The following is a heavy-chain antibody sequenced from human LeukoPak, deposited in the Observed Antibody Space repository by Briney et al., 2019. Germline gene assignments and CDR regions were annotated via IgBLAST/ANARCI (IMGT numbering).Heavy chain of an antibody. CDR2: MEEHGSEI. Sequence: GGSLRLSCAASGFTFSSYSMSWVRQAPGKGLEWVAIMEEHGSEIFYVDSVKGRFIISRDNARNSLYLQMNNLRAEDTAVYYCARPRGCGSARCNNFDYWGQGTLVTVSS. D-gene: IGHD2-2*01. CDR3: ARPRGCGSARCNNFDY. CDR1: GFTFSSYS. J-gene: IGHJ4*02. V-gene: IGHV3-7*01.